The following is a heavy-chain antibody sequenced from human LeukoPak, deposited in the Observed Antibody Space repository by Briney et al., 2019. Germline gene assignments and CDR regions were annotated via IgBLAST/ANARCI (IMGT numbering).Heavy chain of an antibody. D-gene: IGHD1-26*01. V-gene: IGHV3-23*01. CDR1: GFTFSSYA. J-gene: IGHJ4*02. Sequence: PGGSLRLSCVASGFTFSSYAMNWVRQAPGKGLEWVSVISGSGENTYYADSVRGRFTISRDNSKNTLYLQMNSLRAEDTAVYYCAKDRSGSYYEFDYWGQGTLVTVSS. CDR2: ISGSGENT. CDR3: AKDRSGSYYEFDY.